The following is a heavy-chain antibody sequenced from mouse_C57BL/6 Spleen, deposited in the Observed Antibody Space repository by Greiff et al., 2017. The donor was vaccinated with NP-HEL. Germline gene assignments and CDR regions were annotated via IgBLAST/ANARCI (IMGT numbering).Heavy chain of an antibody. CDR1: GYTFTSYW. CDR2: IDPSDSYT. D-gene: IGHD1-1*01. J-gene: IGHJ3*01. Sequence: QVQLQQPGAELVKPGASVKLSCKASGYTFTSYWMQWVKQRPGQGLEWIGEIDPSDSYTNYNQKFKGKATLTVDTSSSTAYMQLSSLTSEDSAVYYCARGLLRTYWGQGTLVTVSA. V-gene: IGHV1-50*01. CDR3: ARGLLRTY.